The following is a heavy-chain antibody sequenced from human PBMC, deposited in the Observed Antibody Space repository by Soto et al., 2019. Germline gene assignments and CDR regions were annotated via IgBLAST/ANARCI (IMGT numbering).Heavy chain of an antibody. J-gene: IGHJ6*02. V-gene: IGHV4-59*01. CDR2: ISYTGST. Sequence: SETLSLTCTVSGDSFGTYYWSWIRQAPGKGLEWIGFISYTGSTTYNPSLESRVTISIDTSKNQFSLDLNSVTAADTAVYYCARDPGVTMVRGSRFYGVDVWGQGTTVTVSS. CDR3: ARDPGVTMVRGSRFYGVDV. CDR1: GDSFGTYY. D-gene: IGHD3-10*01.